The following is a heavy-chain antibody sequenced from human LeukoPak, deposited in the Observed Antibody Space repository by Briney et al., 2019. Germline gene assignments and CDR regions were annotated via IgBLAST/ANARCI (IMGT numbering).Heavy chain of an antibody. V-gene: IGHV4-4*07. J-gene: IGHJ3*02. CDR2: IYTSGST. Sequence: ASETLSLTCTVSGGSISSYYWSRIRQPAGKGLERIGRIYTSGSTHYNRSLESRVTMSVDTCKNQFSLKLSSVTAADTAVYYCARGVRWLPDDAFDIWGQGTMVTVSS. D-gene: IGHD5-24*01. CDR1: GGSISSYY. CDR3: ARGVRWLPDDAFDI.